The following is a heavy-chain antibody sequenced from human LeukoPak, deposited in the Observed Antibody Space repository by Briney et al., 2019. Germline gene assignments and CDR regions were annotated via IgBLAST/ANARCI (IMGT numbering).Heavy chain of an antibody. CDR3: ARDQGYDYCSGGSCYGGNDAFDI. J-gene: IGHJ3*02. CDR2: ISGSGSDI. D-gene: IGHD2-15*01. Sequence: GGSLRLSCVVSGFGFSDSYMTWIRQTPGKGLELLAYISGSGSDIYYADSVKGRFTISRDNAKNSLYLQMNSLRVEDTAVYYCARDQGYDYCSGGSCYGGNDAFDIWGQGTMVTVSS. CDR1: GFGFSDSY. V-gene: IGHV3-11*01.